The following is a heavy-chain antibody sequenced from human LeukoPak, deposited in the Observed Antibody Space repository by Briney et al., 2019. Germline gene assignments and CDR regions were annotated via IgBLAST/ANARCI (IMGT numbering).Heavy chain of an antibody. CDR3: GRDQSGSGGHNNDAFDI. V-gene: IGHV4-4*07. CDR2: LHASGRT. J-gene: IGHJ3*02. D-gene: IGHD3-16*01. Sequence: PSETLSLTCSVSGGSISNYYWNWIRQPAGKGLEWIGRLHASGRTRYNPSFGTRVTMSADTSKNQFSLKLTSVPAGDPALYCCGRDQSGSGGHNNDAFDIWGEGTMVTVYS. CDR1: GGSISNYY.